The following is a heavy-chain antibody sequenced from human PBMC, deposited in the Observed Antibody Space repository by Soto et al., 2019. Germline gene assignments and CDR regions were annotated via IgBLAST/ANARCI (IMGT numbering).Heavy chain of an antibody. J-gene: IGHJ4*02. CDR2: VNHSGGT. CDR3: ARQSGAWYRFDF. CDR1: GGSFSAYH. D-gene: IGHD1-1*01. Sequence: QVQLQQWGAGLLKPSQTLSLTCTGYGGSFSAYHWSWIRQSPGKGLECIGEVNHSGGTNYNPTLRSRATISIDTSKNQFALQLTSVTVADAAVYFCARQSGAWYRFDFWGQGTLVSVSS. V-gene: IGHV4-34*01.